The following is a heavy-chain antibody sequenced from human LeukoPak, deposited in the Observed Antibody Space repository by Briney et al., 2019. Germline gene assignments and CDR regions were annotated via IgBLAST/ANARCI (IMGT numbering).Heavy chain of an antibody. J-gene: IGHJ5*02. V-gene: IGHV4-38-2*02. CDR2: IYHSGST. D-gene: IGHD3-22*01. Sequence: SETLSLTCTVSGYSISSGYYWGWIRQPPGKGLEWIGSIYHSGSTYYNPSLKSRVTISVDTSKNQFSLKLSSVIAADTAVYYCARDTSGSYYEGFDPWGQGTLVTVSS. CDR1: GYSISSGYY. CDR3: ARDTSGSYYEGFDP.